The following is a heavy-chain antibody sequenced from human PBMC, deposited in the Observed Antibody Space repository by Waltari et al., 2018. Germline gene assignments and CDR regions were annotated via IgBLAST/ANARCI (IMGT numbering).Heavy chain of an antibody. CDR3: AKSGRSPWAFDI. V-gene: IGHV3-23*04. D-gene: IGHD3-10*01. CDR2: IGGSTGST. Sequence: EVQLVESGGGLVQPVVSLRLSCTASGFTFSSYGMTWVRQAPGKGLEWVSAIGGSTGSTNYADSVRGRFTISRDNSKNTLYLQMNSLRAEDTALYYCAKSGRSPWAFDIWGQGTMVTVSS. CDR1: GFTFSSYG. J-gene: IGHJ3*02.